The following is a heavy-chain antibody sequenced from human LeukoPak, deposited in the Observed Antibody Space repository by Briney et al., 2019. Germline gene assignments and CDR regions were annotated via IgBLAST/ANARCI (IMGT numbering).Heavy chain of an antibody. V-gene: IGHV2-5*01. J-gene: IGHJ4*02. CDR2: IYWNDDK. CDR1: GFSLTTTGVG. CDR3: VVGFDY. Sequence: SGPTLVNPTQTLTLTCTFSGFSLTTTGVGVGWIRQPPGKALEWLAVIYWNDDKRYSPSLKSRLTITKDTSKDQVVLTMTNMDPVDTATYYCVVGFDYWGQGTLVTVSS. D-gene: IGHD2-15*01.